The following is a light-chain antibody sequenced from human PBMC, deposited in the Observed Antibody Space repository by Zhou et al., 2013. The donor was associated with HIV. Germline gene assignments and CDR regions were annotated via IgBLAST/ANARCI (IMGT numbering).Light chain of an antibody. CDR1: QSVSSN. CDR3: QQYNDWPYT. Sequence: EIVMTQPPVTLSVSPGERATLSCRASQSVSSNLAWYQQKPGQAPRLLIYGASTRATGIPARFSGSGSGTEFTLTINTMQSEDFAVYYCQQYNDWPYTFGQGTKLEIK. J-gene: IGKJ2*01. CDR2: GAS. V-gene: IGKV3-15*01.